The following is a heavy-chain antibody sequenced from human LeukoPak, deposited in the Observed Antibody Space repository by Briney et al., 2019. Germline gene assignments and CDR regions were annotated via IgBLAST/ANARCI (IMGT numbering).Heavy chain of an antibody. D-gene: IGHD3-9*01. Sequence: ASVKVSCKTSGYTFTGHYMHWVRQAPGQGLEWMGWINPNSGGTNYAQKFQGRVTMTRDTSISTAYMELSRLRSDDTAVYYCARAYYDILTGYSPANYWGQGTLSPSPQ. CDR2: INPNSGGT. V-gene: IGHV1-2*02. CDR3: ARAYYDILTGYSPANY. CDR1: GYTFTGHY. J-gene: IGHJ4*02.